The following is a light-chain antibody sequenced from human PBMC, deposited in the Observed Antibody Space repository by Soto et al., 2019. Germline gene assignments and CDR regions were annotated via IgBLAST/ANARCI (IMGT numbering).Light chain of an antibody. CDR1: QSVSSYY. V-gene: IGKV3-20*01. CDR2: GAS. J-gene: IGKJ5*01. Sequence: EIVLTQSPDTLSLSPGESATLSCRASQSVSSYYLAWYQQKPGRAPRLLIYGASNRATGIPDRFSGSGSGTAFTLTSSRLEPEDFAVFYCQQYDDSITFGQGTRLEIE. CDR3: QQYDDSIT.